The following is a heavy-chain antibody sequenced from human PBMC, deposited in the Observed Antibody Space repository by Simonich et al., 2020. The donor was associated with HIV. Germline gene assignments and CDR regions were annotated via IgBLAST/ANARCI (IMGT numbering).Heavy chain of an antibody. Sequence: QVQLQQWGAGLLKPSETLSLICAVYGESLSGYYWSWIRQPPGKGLEWIGEINPSGRTNYNPSLKSRVTISVDTSKNQFSLKLSSVTAADTAVYYCASCGGDCYHFDYWGQGTLVTVSS. J-gene: IGHJ4*02. V-gene: IGHV4-34*01. CDR3: ASCGGDCYHFDY. D-gene: IGHD2-21*02. CDR2: INPSGRT. CDR1: GESLSGYY.